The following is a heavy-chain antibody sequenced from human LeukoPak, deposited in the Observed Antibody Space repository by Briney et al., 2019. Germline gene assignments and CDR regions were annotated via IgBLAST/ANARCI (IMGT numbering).Heavy chain of an antibody. CDR1: GYAFTSFD. J-gene: IGHJ4*02. V-gene: IGHV1-8*03. CDR3: ATPTMRGPSYGYVRLLN. D-gene: IGHD5-18*01. CDR2: MNPSSGDT. Sequence: ASVKVSCKASGYAFTSFDINWVRQATGQGPEWMGWMNPSSGDTGYAQKFQGRVTFTRDTSTNTAYMELSSLTSEDTAVYYCATPTMRGPSYGYVRLLNWGQGSLVTVSS.